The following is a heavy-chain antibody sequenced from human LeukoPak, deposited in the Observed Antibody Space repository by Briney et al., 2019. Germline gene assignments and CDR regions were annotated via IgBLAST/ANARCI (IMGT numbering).Heavy chain of an antibody. CDR3: ASGPSDLGSSSQY. J-gene: IGHJ4*02. CDR1: AYTFTDYY. V-gene: IGHV1-2*02. CDR2: INPNSGAT. Sequence: ASVKVSCKAFAYTFTDYYIHWVRQAPGHGLEWMGWINPNSGATNYAQTFQGRVFMTRDTSISTAYMDLNRLKSDDTAVYYCASGPSDLGSSSQYWGQGTLVTVSS. D-gene: IGHD6-6*01.